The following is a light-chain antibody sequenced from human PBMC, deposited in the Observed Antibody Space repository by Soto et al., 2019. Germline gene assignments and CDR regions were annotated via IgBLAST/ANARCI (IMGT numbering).Light chain of an antibody. J-gene: IGKJ3*01. V-gene: IGKV3-11*01. CDR2: DAS. Sequence: EIVMTQSPATLSVSPGERATLSCRASQSITRNLAWYQQSPGQAPRLLLFDASSRATGTPARFSGSGSGTDFTLTISSLEPEDFALYHCLQRSAWPLTFGPGTKVDIK. CDR1: QSITRN. CDR3: LQRSAWPLT.